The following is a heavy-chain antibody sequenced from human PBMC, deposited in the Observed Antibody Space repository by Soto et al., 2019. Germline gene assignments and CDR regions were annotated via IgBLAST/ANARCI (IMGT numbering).Heavy chain of an antibody. CDR3: AKGGPRSALDY. D-gene: IGHD2-15*01. CDR2: ITWDGRTT. Sequence: EVQLVESGGVVVQPGGSLRLSCAASGFTFDDYNMNWVRQAPGKGLEWVSLITWDGRTTYYGDFVKGRFTISRDNSKNSLFLKMNSLTTEDTALYYCAKGGPRSALDYWGQGTLVTVSS. CDR1: GFTFDDYN. V-gene: IGHV3-43*01. J-gene: IGHJ4*02.